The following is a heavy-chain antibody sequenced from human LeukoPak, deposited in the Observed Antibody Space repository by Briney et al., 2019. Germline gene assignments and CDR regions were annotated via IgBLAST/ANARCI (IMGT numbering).Heavy chain of an antibody. CDR1: GYTFTSYY. CDR3: ARDSVSDYYDSSGYQGDY. CDR2: INPSGGST. J-gene: IGHJ4*02. V-gene: IGHV1-46*01. Sequence: ASVKVSCKASGYTFTSYYMHWVRQAPGQGLEWMGIINPSGGSTSYAQKFQSRVTMTRDISTSTVYMELSSLRSEDTAVYYCARDSVSDYYDSSGYQGDYWGQGTLVTVSS. D-gene: IGHD3-22*01.